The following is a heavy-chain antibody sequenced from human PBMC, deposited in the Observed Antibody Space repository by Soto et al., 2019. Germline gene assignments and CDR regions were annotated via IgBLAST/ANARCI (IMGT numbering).Heavy chain of an antibody. CDR1: GGSINSGDYY. J-gene: IGHJ4*02. D-gene: IGHD2-8*02. V-gene: IGHV4-30-4*01. CDR2: IYYSGST. Sequence: SETLSLTCTVSGGSINSGDYYWSWIRQPPGKGLEWIGYIYYSGSTYYNPSLKSRVTISVDTSKNQFSLKLTSVTAADTAVYYCARDKITGLFDYWGQGTLVTVSS. CDR3: ARDKITGLFDY.